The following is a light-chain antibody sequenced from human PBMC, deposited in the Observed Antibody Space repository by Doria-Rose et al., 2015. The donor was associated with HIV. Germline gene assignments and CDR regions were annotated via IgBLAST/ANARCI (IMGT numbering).Light chain of an antibody. Sequence: DIVMTQSPETLSVSPGESATLSCRASQSFSSTYLAWYQQKPGQAPSLLIYDGSTRATGIPDRFSASGSGTGFTLTINRLEPEDFALYYCHQYGTSWTFGQGTKVEI. CDR1: QSFSSTY. CDR3: HQYGTSWT. CDR2: DGS. J-gene: IGKJ1*01. V-gene: IGKV3-20*01.